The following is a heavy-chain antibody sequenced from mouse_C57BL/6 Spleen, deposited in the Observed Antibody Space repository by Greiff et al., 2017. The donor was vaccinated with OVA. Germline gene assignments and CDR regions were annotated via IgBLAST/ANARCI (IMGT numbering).Heavy chain of an antibody. J-gene: IGHJ2*01. CDR2: IYPGDGDT. CDR1: GYAFSSYW. D-gene: IGHD1-1*01. CDR3: ARSGIYYSYFDY. Sequence: SGAELVKPGASVKISCKASGYAFSSYWMNWVKQRPGKGLEWIGQIYPGDGDTNYNGKFKGKATLTADKSSSTAYMQLSSLTSEDSAVYFCARSGIYYSYFDYWGQGTTLTVSS. V-gene: IGHV1-80*01.